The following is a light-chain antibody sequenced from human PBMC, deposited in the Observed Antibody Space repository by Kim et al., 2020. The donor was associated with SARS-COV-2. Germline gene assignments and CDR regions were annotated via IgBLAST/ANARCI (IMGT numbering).Light chain of an antibody. Sequence: GNTVPTSCTRTSGNIADNYVQWYQQRPGSAPTIVIYEDSERPSGVPDRFSGSIDTSSSSASLTISGLKTEDEADYYCQSYDISNVIFGGGTQLTVL. CDR2: EDS. CDR3: QSYDISNVI. J-gene: IGLJ2*01. CDR1: SGNIADNY. V-gene: IGLV6-57*03.